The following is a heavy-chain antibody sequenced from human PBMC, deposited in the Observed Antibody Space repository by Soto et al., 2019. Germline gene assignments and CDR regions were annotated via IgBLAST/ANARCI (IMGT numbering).Heavy chain of an antibody. Sequence: SETLSLTCSVSGGSISTSLSYWAWIRQPPGKGLEWLASIYYSGSTYYNPSLKSRVTISVDTSKNQFSLKLSSVTAADTAVYYCASWARLWFTRRDYWGQATLVTVSS. CDR3: ASWARLWFTRRDY. J-gene: IGHJ4*02. CDR2: IYYSGST. V-gene: IGHV4-39*01. CDR1: GGSISTSLSY. D-gene: IGHD5-18*01.